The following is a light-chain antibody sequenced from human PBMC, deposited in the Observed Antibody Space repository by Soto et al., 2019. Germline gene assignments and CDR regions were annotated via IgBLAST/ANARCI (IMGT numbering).Light chain of an antibody. CDR3: QQRSNWPIT. CDR2: DAS. V-gene: IGKV3-11*01. CDR1: QSVSSY. J-gene: IGKJ5*01. Sequence: ETVMTQSPPTLPLSPGERATLSCRASQSVSSYLAWYQQKPGQAPRLLIYDASNRATGIPARFSGSGSGTDFTLTISSLEPEDFAVYYCQQRSNWPITFGQGTRLEIK.